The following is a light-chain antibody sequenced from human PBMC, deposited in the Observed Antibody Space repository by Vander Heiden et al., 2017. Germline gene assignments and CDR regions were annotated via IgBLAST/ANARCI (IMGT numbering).Light chain of an antibody. Sequence: DIQMMQSPSTLSASVGDTVTITCRAGQSVGFWLAWYQQKPGKAPNLLIYKASSLESGVPSRFSGKGSGTEFTLTISSLQPDDFATSYCQKYNSYPWTFGQGTKLEIK. J-gene: IGKJ1*01. V-gene: IGKV1-5*03. CDR1: QSVGFW. CDR3: QKYNSYPWT. CDR2: KAS.